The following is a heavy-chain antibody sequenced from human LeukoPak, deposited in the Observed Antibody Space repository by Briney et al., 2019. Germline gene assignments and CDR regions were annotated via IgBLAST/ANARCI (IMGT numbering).Heavy chain of an antibody. CDR1: GYTFTSYD. CDR2: INPSGGST. Sequence: ASVKVSCKASGYTFTSYDISWVRQAPGQGLEWMGIINPSGGSTSYAQKFQGRVTMTRDMSTSTVYMELSSLRSEDTAVYYCAREGPSGRFLEWLYQKPYYYYYYMDVWGKGTTVTVSS. V-gene: IGHV1-46*01. J-gene: IGHJ6*03. D-gene: IGHD3-3*01. CDR3: AREGPSGRFLEWLYQKPYYYYYYMDV.